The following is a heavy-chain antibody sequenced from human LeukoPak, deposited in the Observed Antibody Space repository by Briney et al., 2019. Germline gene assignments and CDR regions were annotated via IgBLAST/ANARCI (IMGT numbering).Heavy chain of an antibody. D-gene: IGHD6-13*01. Sequence: PGGSLRLSCAASGFTFSSYAMHWVRQAPGKGLEWVAVISYDGSNKYYADSVKGRFTISRDNSKNTLYLQMNSLRAEDTAVYYCARGVGGWEYGSWDYYYYYMDVWGKGTTVTVSS. V-gene: IGHV3-30*04. CDR3: ARGVGGWEYGSWDYYYYYMDV. CDR1: GFTFSSYA. CDR2: ISYDGSNK. J-gene: IGHJ6*03.